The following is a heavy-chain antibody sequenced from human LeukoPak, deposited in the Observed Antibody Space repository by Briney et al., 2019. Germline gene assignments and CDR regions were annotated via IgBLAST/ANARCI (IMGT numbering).Heavy chain of an antibody. CDR1: GGSISSGTYY. CDR2: IYYSGST. D-gene: IGHD3-3*01. CDR3: ARGAYYDFWFDY. Sequence: SQTLSLTCTVSGGSISSGTYYWSWIRQPPGKGLEWIGYIYYSGSTYYNPSLKSRVTISVDTSKNQFSLKLSSVTAADTAVYYCARGAYYDFWFDYWGQGTLVTVSS. J-gene: IGHJ4*02. V-gene: IGHV4-30-4*08.